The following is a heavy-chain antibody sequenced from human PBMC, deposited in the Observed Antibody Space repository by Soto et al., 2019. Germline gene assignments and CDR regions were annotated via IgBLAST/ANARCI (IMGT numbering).Heavy chain of an antibody. D-gene: IGHD3-10*01. CDR1: GNSVSSNSAA. Sequence: SQTLSLTCVISGNSVSSNSAAWHWIRQSPSRGLEWLGRTYYRSKWYTDYAVSVKTRITISPDISKNQFSLQLNSVTPEDTAVYYCIFVYGSGIGGLLDSWGRGTLVIVSS. CDR3: IFVYGSGIGGLLDS. CDR2: TYYRSKWYT. V-gene: IGHV6-1*01. J-gene: IGHJ5*01.